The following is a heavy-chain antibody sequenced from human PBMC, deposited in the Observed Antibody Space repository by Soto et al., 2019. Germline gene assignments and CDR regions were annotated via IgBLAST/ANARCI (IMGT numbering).Heavy chain of an antibody. D-gene: IGHD2-15*01. J-gene: IGHJ4*02. V-gene: IGHV1-18*01. CDR2: ISAYNGNT. CDR1: GYTFTSYG. CDR3: ARVPALGDIVVVVAATGYFDY. Sequence: ASVKVSCKASGYTFTSYGISWVRQAPGQGLEWMGWISAYNGNTNYAQKLQGRVTMTTDTSTSAAYMELMSLRSDATAVYYCARVPALGDIVVVVAATGYFDYWGRGTLVTVSS.